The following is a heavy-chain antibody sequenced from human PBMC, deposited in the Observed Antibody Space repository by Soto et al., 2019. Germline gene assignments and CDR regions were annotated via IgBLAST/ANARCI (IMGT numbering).Heavy chain of an antibody. Sequence: ASVKVSCKASGGTFNSYGISWVRQAPGQGLDWMGVIIPLYGTVNYAQKFQGRVSITADKSTSTAYMDLNSLRSDDTAVYYCARVRVIRGVIPSPFRLWGQGTQVTVSS. CDR2: IIPLYGTV. J-gene: IGHJ4*02. CDR1: GGTFNSYG. D-gene: IGHD3-10*01. V-gene: IGHV1-69*06. CDR3: ARVRVIRGVIPSPFRL.